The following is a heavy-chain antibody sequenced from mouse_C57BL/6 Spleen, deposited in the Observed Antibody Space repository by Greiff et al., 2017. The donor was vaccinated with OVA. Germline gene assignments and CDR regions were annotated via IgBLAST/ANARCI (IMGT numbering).Heavy chain of an antibody. J-gene: IGHJ4*01. Sequence: VQLQQPGAELVKPGASVKLSCKASGYTFTSYWMHWVKQRPGQGLEWIGMIHPNSGSTNYNEKFESKATLTVDKSSSTAYMQLSSLTSEDSAVYYCARGGSYPRAMDYWGQGTSVTVSS. CDR1: GYTFTSYW. CDR2: IHPNSGST. V-gene: IGHV1-64*01. CDR3: ARGGSYPRAMDY. D-gene: IGHD2-10*01.